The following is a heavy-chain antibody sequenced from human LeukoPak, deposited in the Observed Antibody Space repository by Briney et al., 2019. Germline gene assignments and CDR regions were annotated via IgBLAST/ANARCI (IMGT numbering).Heavy chain of an antibody. CDR1: GFTFSSYE. CDR2: ISSSGSTI. Sequence: GGSLRLSCAASGFTFSSYEMNWVRQAPGKGLEWVSYISSSGSTIYYADSVKGRFTISRDNAKNSLYLQMNSLRAEDTALYYCARGGWELLKDAFDIWGQGTMVTVSS. J-gene: IGHJ3*02. V-gene: IGHV3-48*03. D-gene: IGHD1-26*01. CDR3: ARGGWELLKDAFDI.